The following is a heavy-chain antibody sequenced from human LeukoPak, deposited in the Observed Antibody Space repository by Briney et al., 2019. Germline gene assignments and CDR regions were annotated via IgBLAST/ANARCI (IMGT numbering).Heavy chain of an antibody. Sequence: GASVKASCKASGYTFISYYMHWVRQAPGQGLEWMGLINPSGGRTSYAQKFQGRATMTRDTSTNTVYMDLYSLRSEDTAVYYCARGGRDYYDTSGYYSWGQGTLVTVSS. D-gene: IGHD3-22*01. J-gene: IGHJ4*02. CDR2: INPSGGRT. CDR1: GYTFISYY. V-gene: IGHV1-46*01. CDR3: ARGGRDYYDTSGYYS.